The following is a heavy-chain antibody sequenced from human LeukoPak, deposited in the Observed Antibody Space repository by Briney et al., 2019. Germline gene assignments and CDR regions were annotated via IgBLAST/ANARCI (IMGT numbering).Heavy chain of an antibody. J-gene: IGHJ4*02. Sequence: GGSLRLSCAASGFTVSTNYMSWDRQAPGKGLEWVSVIYSRGSTYYADSVKGRFTISRDNSKNTLYLQMNSLRAEDTAVYYCARNTDRDAYMANWGQGTLVTVSS. D-gene: IGHD5-24*01. CDR2: IYSRGST. CDR1: GFTVSTNY. CDR3: ARNTDRDAYMAN. V-gene: IGHV3-66*01.